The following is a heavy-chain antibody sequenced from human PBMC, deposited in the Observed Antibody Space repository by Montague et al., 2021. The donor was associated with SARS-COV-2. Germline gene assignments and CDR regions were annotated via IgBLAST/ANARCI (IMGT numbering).Heavy chain of an antibody. J-gene: IGHJ3*02. Sequence: CAISGDSVSRHNPAWNWIRQSLSRGLEWLGRTYYGSSWNTDYAVSVKSRITISPDTSKNQFSLHLNSVTPEDTAVYYCARGWNYAFDIWSQGTMVTVSS. CDR1: GDSVSRHNPA. D-gene: IGHD1-7*01. CDR2: TYYGSSWNT. V-gene: IGHV6-1*01. CDR3: ARGWNYAFDI.